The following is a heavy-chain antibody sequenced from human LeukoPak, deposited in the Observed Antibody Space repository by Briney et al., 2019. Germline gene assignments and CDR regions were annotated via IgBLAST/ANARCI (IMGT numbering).Heavy chain of an antibody. Sequence: GGSLRLSCTASGFTFSSYAMSWVRQAPGKGLEWVSAISGSGDSTYYAVSVKGRFTISRDNSKNTLYMQMNSLIAEDTAVYYCAKFPANDYDSNGYFVYWGQGTLVTVSS. J-gene: IGHJ4*02. D-gene: IGHD3-22*01. V-gene: IGHV3-23*01. CDR2: ISGSGDST. CDR3: AKFPANDYDSNGYFVY. CDR1: GFTFSSYA.